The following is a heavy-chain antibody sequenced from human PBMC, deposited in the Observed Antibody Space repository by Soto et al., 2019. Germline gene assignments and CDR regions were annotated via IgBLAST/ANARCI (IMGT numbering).Heavy chain of an antibody. V-gene: IGHV3-23*01. D-gene: IGHD3-22*01. CDR3: AKSRYSDSSGDFYDY. Sequence: GGSLRLSCGASAFTFNNYAMSWVRQAPGKGLEWVSGIGGSGRTTYYADSVKGRFTISRDNSNNTLFLQMNSLRAEDTAVYYCAKSRYSDSSGDFYDYWGQGTLVTVYS. J-gene: IGHJ4*02. CDR1: AFTFNNYA. CDR2: IGGSGRTT.